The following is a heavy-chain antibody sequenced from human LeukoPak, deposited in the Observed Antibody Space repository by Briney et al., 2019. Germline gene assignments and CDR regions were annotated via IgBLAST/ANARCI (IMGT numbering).Heavy chain of an antibody. V-gene: IGHV3-23*01. CDR2: ISGSVGST. CDR3: ARTVAGTEHFDY. CDR1: RFTFSSYA. J-gene: IGHJ4*02. Sequence: GGSLRLSCAASRFTFSSYAMSWVRQAPVKGLEWVSAISGSVGSTYYADSVKGRFTISRDNSKNTLYLQMNSLRAEDTAVYYCARTVAGTEHFDYWGQGTLVTVSS. D-gene: IGHD6-19*01.